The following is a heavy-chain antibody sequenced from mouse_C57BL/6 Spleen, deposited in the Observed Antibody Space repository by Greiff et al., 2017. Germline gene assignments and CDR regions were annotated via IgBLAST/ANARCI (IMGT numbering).Heavy chain of an antibody. J-gene: IGHJ2*01. Sequence: VQLQQSGPGLVKPSQSLSLTCSVTGYSITSGYYWNWIRQFPGNKLEWMGYIRYDGSNNYNPSLKNRISITRDTSKNQFFLKLNSVTTEDTATYYCVYYGYDGGFDYWGQGTTLTVSS. V-gene: IGHV3-6*01. D-gene: IGHD2-2*01. CDR1: GYSITSGYY. CDR2: IRYDGSN. CDR3: VYYGYDGGFDY.